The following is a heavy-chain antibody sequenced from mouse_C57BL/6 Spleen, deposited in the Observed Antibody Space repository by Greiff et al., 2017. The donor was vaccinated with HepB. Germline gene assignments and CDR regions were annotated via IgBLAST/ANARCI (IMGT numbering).Heavy chain of an antibody. Sequence: QVQLQQPGAELVKPGASVKLSCKASGYTFTSYWMHWVKQRPGQGLEWIGMIHPNSGSTNYNEKFKSKATLTVDKSSSTAYMQLSSLTSEDSAVYYCARNRDYDAPWFAYWGQGTLVTVSA. J-gene: IGHJ3*01. CDR3: ARNRDYDAPWFAY. CDR2: IHPNSGST. CDR1: GYTFTSYW. D-gene: IGHD2-4*01. V-gene: IGHV1-64*01.